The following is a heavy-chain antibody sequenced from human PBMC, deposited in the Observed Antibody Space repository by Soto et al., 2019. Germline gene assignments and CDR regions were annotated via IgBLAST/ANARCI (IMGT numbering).Heavy chain of an antibody. CDR1: GGSVNGSNY. CDR3: AGPIRYFVKVETFDV. V-gene: IGHV4-4*02. D-gene: IGHD3-9*01. J-gene: IGHJ3*01. Sequence: PSETLSLTCAVSGGSVNGSNYWSWVRQAPGRGLEWIGEIYHNGATNYNPSLKSRAKISVDKSKNQFSLILNSVTAADTAIYYCAGPIRYFVKVETFDVWGQGTKVTVSS. CDR2: IYHNGAT.